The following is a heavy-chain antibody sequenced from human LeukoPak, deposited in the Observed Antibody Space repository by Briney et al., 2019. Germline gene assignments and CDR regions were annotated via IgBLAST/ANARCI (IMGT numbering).Heavy chain of an antibody. V-gene: IGHV3-30*01. CDR2: ISYDGSNK. CDR3: ARAGVVFLLAAY. CDR1: GFTFSSYA. D-gene: IGHD3-3*01. Sequence: GRSLRLSCAASGFTFSSYAMHWVRQAPGKGLEWVAVISYDGSNKYYADSVKGRLTISRDNSKNTLYLQMNSLRAEDTAVYYCARAGVVFLLAAYWGQGTLVTVSS. J-gene: IGHJ4*02.